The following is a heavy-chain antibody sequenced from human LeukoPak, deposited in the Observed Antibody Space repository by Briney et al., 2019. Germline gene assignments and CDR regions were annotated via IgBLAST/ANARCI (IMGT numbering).Heavy chain of an antibody. CDR1: GYTFTGYY. V-gene: IGHV1-46*01. CDR2: INPGGGST. D-gene: IGHD3-9*01. J-gene: IGHJ3*02. CDR3: ARDLASRYDFLAGSVYAVNAFDI. Sequence: GASVKVSCKASGYTFTGYYMHWVRQAPGQGLEWMGMINPGGGSTSNAQKFQGRVTMTRDTSTNTVYMELSSLRSEDTAVYYCARDLASRYDFLAGSVYAVNAFDIWGQGTMVTVSS.